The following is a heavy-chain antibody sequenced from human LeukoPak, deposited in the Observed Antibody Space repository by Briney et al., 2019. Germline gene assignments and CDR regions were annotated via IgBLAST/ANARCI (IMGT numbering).Heavy chain of an antibody. D-gene: IGHD1-26*01. J-gene: IGHJ4*02. CDR1: GFTFSSYA. CDR3: AKDLEARSSESDGWGFDY. Sequence: GGSLRLSCAASGFTFSSYAMHWVRQAPGKGLEWVAVISYDGSNKYYADSVKGRFTISRDNSKNTLYLQMNSLRAEDTAVYYCAKDLEARSSESDGWGFDYWGQGTLVTVSS. CDR2: ISYDGSNK. V-gene: IGHV3-30-3*01.